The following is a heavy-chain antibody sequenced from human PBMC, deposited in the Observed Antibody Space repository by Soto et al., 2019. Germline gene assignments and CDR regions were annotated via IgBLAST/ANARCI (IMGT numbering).Heavy chain of an antibody. Sequence: VQLVESGGGVVQPGRSLRLSCAASGFTFSSYAMHWVRQAPGKGLEWVAVISYDGSNKYYADSVKGRFTISRDNSKNTLYLQMNSLRAEDTAVYYCASGSSWYTTRPLDYWGQGTLVTVSS. CDR1: GFTFSSYA. CDR2: ISYDGSNK. J-gene: IGHJ4*02. CDR3: ASGSSWYTTRPLDY. D-gene: IGHD6-13*01. V-gene: IGHV3-30-3*01.